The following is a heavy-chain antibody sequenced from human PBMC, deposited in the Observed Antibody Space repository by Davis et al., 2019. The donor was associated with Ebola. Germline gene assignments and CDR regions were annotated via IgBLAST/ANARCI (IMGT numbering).Heavy chain of an antibody. Sequence: GESLKISCEASGFTFSRYWMSWVRQAPGKGLEWVANIKEDGSEKHYVDSVKGRFTISRDNAKNSLYVQMNSLRAEDTAVYYCASSYGMDVWGKGTTVTVSS. CDR2: IKEDGSEK. CDR3: ASSYGMDV. J-gene: IGHJ6*04. V-gene: IGHV3-7*01. CDR1: GFTFSRYW.